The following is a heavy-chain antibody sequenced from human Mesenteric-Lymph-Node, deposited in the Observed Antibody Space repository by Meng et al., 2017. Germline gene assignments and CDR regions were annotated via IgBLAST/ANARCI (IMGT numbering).Heavy chain of an antibody. CDR2: IKQDGSEK. D-gene: IGHD7-27*01. CDR3: ASGPLTGDFWDWFDP. CDR1: GFTFSSYW. Sequence: GGSLRLSCAASGFTFSSYWMSWVRQAPGKGLEWVANIKQDGSEKYYVDSVKGRFTISRDNAKNSLYLQMNSLRAEDTAVYYCASGPLTGDFWDWFDPWGQGTLVTVSS. J-gene: IGHJ5*02. V-gene: IGHV3-7*01.